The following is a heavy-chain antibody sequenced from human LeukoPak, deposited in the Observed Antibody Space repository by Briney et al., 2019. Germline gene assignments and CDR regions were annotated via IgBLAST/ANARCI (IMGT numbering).Heavy chain of an antibody. CDR1: GGSISSYY. V-gene: IGHV4-59*01. CDR2: IYYSGST. Sequence: SETLSLTCTVSGGSISSYYWSWIRQPPGKGLEWIGYIYYSGSTNYNPSLKSRVTISVDTSKNQFSLKLSSVTAADTAVYYCASVDTAMAFDYWGQGTLVTVSS. J-gene: IGHJ4*02. D-gene: IGHD5-18*01. CDR3: ASVDTAMAFDY.